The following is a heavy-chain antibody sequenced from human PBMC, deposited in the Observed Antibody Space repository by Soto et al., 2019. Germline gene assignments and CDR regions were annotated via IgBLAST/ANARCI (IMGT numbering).Heavy chain of an antibody. CDR3: VSIPRRGYSYGIDY. Sequence: QVQLQESGPGLVKPSQTLSLTCNVSGGSISSGTSYWTWIRQHPGEGLEWIGHIYFTGATYSNPSLRSRLTMSVDTSKNQFSLKLTSVTAADTATYYCVSIPRRGYSYGIDYWGQGTLVTVSS. J-gene: IGHJ4*02. D-gene: IGHD2-21*02. CDR1: GGSISSGTSY. CDR2: IYFTGAT. V-gene: IGHV4-31*03.